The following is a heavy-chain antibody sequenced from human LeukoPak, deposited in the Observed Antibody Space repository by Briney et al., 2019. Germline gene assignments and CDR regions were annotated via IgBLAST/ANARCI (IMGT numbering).Heavy chain of an antibody. V-gene: IGHV3-30-3*01. D-gene: IGHD4-17*01. CDR2: ISYDGSNK. Sequence: GSLRLSCAASGFTFSSYAMHWVRQAPGKGLEWVAVISYDGSNKYYADSVKGRFTISRDNSKNTLYLQMNSLRAEDTAVYYCARAYGDYAEFDYWGQGTLVTVSS. CDR1: GFTFSSYA. CDR3: ARAYGDYAEFDY. J-gene: IGHJ4*02.